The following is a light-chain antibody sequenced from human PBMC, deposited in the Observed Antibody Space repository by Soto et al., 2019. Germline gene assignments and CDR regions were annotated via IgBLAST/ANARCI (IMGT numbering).Light chain of an antibody. CDR3: GSYAGXSSFYV. CDR1: SSDVGSYNL. CDR2: EVS. V-gene: IGLV2-23*02. J-gene: IGLJ1*01. Sequence: QSALTQPASVSGSPGQSITISCTGTSSDVGSYNLVSWYQQHPGKAPKLMIYEVSKRPTGVSNRFSGSKSGNTASLTISGLQAEDEADYYCGSYAGXSSFYVFGTGTKVTV.